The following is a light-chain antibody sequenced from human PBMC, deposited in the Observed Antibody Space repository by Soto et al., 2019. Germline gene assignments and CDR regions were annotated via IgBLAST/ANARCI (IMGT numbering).Light chain of an antibody. V-gene: IGLV1-44*01. J-gene: IGLJ2*01. CDR1: SSNIGSNT. CDR2: YNN. CDR3: AAWDDSLKGVV. Sequence: QSVLTQPPSTSGTPGQRVTISCSGASSNIGSNTVNWYQHLPGTAPKLLIYYNNQRPSGVPDRFSGSRSGTSASLAITGLQSGDDAYYYCAAWDDSLKGVVFGGGTKVTVL.